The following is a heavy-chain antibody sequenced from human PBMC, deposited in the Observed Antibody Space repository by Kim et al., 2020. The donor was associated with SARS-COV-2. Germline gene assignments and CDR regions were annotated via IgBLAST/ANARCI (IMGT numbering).Heavy chain of an antibody. Sequence: YYVDSVTARFTISRDNAKNSLYLQMNSLRAEDTAVYYCARDFSTSSFFDYGGQGTLVTVSS. CDR3: ARDFSTSSFFDY. V-gene: IGHV3-7*01. D-gene: IGHD2-2*01. J-gene: IGHJ4*02.